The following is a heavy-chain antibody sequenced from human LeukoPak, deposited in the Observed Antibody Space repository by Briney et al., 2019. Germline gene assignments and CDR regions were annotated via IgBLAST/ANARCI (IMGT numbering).Heavy chain of an antibody. J-gene: IGHJ6*03. CDR1: GYTFTSYD. Sequence: GASVKVSCKTSGYTFTSYDINWVRQSTGQGLEWMGYMSPNSGNTGYAQKFQGGVTMTRNTSINTAYMELSSLRSEDTAVYYCARGMTQCMDVWGKGTTVTVSS. CDR3: ARGMTQCMDV. D-gene: IGHD3-16*01. V-gene: IGHV1-8*01. CDR2: MSPNSGNT.